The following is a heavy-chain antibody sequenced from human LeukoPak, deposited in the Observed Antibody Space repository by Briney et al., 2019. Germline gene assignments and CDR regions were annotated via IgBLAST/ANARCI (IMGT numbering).Heavy chain of an antibody. CDR1: GYSISSGYY. CDR2: IYHSGST. CDR3: ARLEGPTGGCFDY. V-gene: IGHV4-38-2*01. D-gene: IGHD7-27*01. J-gene: IGHJ4*02. Sequence: SETLSLTCAVSGYSISSGYYWGWIRQPPGKGLEWIGSIYHSGSTYYNPSLKSRVTISVDTSKNQFSLKLSSVTAADTAVYYCARLEGPTGGCFDYWGQGTLVTVSS.